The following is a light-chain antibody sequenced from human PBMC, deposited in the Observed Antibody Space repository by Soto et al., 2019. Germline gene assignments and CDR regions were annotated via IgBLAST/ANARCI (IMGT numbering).Light chain of an antibody. CDR3: QQFCTSPMFT. J-gene: IGKJ2*01. Sequence: DMVLTQSPGTLSLSPGERATLSCRASQSVSSSYLAWYQKKPGQAPRLLIFGASSRATGVPDRFSGSGSGTDFTLTISRMEPEDFAVYYCQQFCTSPMFTFGQGPKLEI. CDR1: QSVSSSY. CDR2: GAS. V-gene: IGKV3-20*01.